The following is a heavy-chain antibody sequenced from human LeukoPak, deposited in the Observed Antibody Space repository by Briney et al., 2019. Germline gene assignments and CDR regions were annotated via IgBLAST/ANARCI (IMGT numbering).Heavy chain of an antibody. CDR1: GFTFSSYV. D-gene: IGHD1-26*01. CDR3: ARETHGVVGATTSGMDV. V-gene: IGHV3-30-3*01. J-gene: IGHJ6*02. CDR2: ISYDGGYK. Sequence: PGGSLRLSCTASGFTFSSYVMHWVRQAPGKGLDWVTVISYDGGYKYYADSVKGRFTISRDNSKNTLYLQMNSLRAEDTAVYYRARETHGVVGATTSGMDVWGQGTTVTVSS.